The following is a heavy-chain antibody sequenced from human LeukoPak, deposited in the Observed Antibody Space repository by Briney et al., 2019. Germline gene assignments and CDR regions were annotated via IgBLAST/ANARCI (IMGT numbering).Heavy chain of an antibody. Sequence: GGSLRLSCAAPGFTFNNYCMNWVRQAPGKGLEWVSSISSSSNYIYYADSVKGRFTISRDNAKNSLYLQMNSLRAEDTAVYYCARDLTDDFWSGYHFDYWGQGTLATVSS. CDR1: GFTFNNYC. CDR2: ISSSSNYI. V-gene: IGHV3-21*01. J-gene: IGHJ4*02. D-gene: IGHD3-3*01. CDR3: ARDLTDDFWSGYHFDY.